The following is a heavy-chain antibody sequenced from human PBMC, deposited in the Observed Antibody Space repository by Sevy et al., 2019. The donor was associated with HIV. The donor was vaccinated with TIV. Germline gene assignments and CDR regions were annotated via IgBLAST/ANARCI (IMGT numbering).Heavy chain of an antibody. CDR2: INHSGST. D-gene: IGHD6-19*01. Sequence: SETLSLTCAVYGGPFSGYYWSWIRQPPGKGLEWIGEINHSGSTNYNPSLKSRVTISVDTSKNQFSLKLSSVTAADTAVYYCARARIAVNYYYGMDVWGQGTTVTVSS. J-gene: IGHJ6*02. CDR1: GGPFSGYY. CDR3: ARARIAVNYYYGMDV. V-gene: IGHV4-34*01.